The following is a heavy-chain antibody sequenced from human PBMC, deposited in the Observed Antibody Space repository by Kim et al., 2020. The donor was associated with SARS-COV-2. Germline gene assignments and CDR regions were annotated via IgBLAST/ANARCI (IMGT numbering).Heavy chain of an antibody. CDR2: IYHSGST. CDR1: GGSISSSNW. V-gene: IGHV4-4*02. CDR3: ARVPSTVTTILLHYWFDP. Sequence: SETLSLTCAVSGGSISSSNWWSWVRQPPGKGLEWIGEIYHSGSTNYNPSLKSRVTISVDKSKNQFSLKLSSVTAADTAVYYCARVPSTVTTILLHYWFDPWGQGTLVTVSS. D-gene: IGHD4-17*01. J-gene: IGHJ5*02.